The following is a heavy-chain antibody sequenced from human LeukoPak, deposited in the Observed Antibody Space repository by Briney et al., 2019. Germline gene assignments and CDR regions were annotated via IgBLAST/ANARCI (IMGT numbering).Heavy chain of an antibody. Sequence: ASVKVSCKVSGYTLTELSMHWVRQAPGKGLEWMGGFDPEDGETIYARKFQGRVTMTEDTSTDTAYMELSSLRSEDTAVYYCATDRYSSSWLYFDYWGQGTLVTVSS. V-gene: IGHV1-24*01. D-gene: IGHD6-13*01. CDR2: FDPEDGET. CDR1: GYTLTELS. CDR3: ATDRYSSSWLYFDY. J-gene: IGHJ4*02.